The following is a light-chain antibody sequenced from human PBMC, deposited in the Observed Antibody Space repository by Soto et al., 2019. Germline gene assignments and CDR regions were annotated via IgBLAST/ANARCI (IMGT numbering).Light chain of an antibody. V-gene: IGKV2-30*01. CDR1: QSLVYSDGNTY. J-gene: IGKJ5*01. CDR2: KVS. CDR3: MQGTQWPPT. Sequence: DVVMTQSPLSLPVTLGQPASISCRSSQSLVYSDGNTYLNWFQQRPGQSPRRLIYKVSNRDSGVPDRFSGSESGTDFTLKISRVEAEDVGVYYCMQGTQWPPTFGQGKRLEIK.